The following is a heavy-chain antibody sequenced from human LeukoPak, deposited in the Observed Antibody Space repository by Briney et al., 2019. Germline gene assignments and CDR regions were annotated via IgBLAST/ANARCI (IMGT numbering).Heavy chain of an antibody. V-gene: IGHV4-61*02. J-gene: IGHJ4*02. CDR3: ARVLWFGEFNY. CDR2: IYTSGST. CDR1: GGSISSGSYY. Sequence: SETLSLTCTVSGGSISSGSYYWSWIRQPAGKGLEWIGRIYTSGSTNYNPSLKSRVTISVDTSKNQFSLKLSSVTAADTAVYYCARVLWFGEFNYWGQGTLVTVSS. D-gene: IGHD3-10*01.